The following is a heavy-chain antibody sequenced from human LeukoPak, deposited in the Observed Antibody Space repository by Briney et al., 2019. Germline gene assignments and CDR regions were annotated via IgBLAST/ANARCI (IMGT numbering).Heavy chain of an antibody. V-gene: IGHV1-24*01. Sequence: ASVKVSCKVSGYTLTELSMHWVRQAPGKGLEWMGGFDPEDGETIYAQKFQGRVTMTEDTSTDTAYMELSSLRSEDTAVYYCAIAIFGVVPRRHYFYYWGQGTLVTVSS. D-gene: IGHD3-3*01. CDR2: FDPEDGET. J-gene: IGHJ4*02. CDR3: AIAIFGVVPRRHYFYY. CDR1: GYTLTELS.